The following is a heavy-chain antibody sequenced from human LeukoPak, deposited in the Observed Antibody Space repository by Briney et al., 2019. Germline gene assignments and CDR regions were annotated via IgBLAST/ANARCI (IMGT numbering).Heavy chain of an antibody. V-gene: IGHV4-34*01. CDR3: ARDRLRLRSSGAFDI. J-gene: IGHJ3*02. Sequence: PSETLSLTCAVYGGSFGGYYWSWIRQPPGKGLEWIGEINHSGSTNYNPSLKGRVTISVDTSKSQFSLKLSSVTAADTAVYYCARDRLRLRSSGAFDIWGQGTMVTVSS. CDR1: GGSFGGYY. D-gene: IGHD4-17*01. CDR2: INHSGST.